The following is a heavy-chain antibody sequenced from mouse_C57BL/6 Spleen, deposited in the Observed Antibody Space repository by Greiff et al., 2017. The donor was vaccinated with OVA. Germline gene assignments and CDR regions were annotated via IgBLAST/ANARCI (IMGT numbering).Heavy chain of an antibody. Sequence: VKLQQSGAELARPGASVKLSCKASGYTFTSYGISWVKQRTGQGLEWIGEIYPRSGNTYYNEKFKGKATLTADKSSSTAYMELRSLTSEDSAVYVCARSGNSNYAYFDYWGQGTTLTVSS. D-gene: IGHD2-5*01. CDR3: ARSGNSNYAYFDY. CDR1: GYTFTSYG. J-gene: IGHJ2*01. V-gene: IGHV1-81*01. CDR2: IYPRSGNT.